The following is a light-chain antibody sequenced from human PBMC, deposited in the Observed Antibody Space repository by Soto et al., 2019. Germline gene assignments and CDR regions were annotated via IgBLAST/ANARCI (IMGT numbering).Light chain of an antibody. Sequence: EIVLTQSPLSLPVTPGEPAPISCRSSRNLLHSNGYYYLDWYLQKPGQSPQLLIYLGSNRASGVPDRFSGSGSGTDFTLTISRVEAEDVGVYFCAQGLATPFTFGGGTKVEIK. V-gene: IGKV2-28*01. CDR1: RNLLHSNGYYY. CDR2: LGS. J-gene: IGKJ4*01. CDR3: AQGLATPFT.